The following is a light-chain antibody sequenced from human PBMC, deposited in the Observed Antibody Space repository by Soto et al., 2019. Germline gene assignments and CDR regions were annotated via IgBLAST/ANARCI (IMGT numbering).Light chain of an antibody. Sequence: EIVLTQSPGTLSLSPGERATLSCRASQSVSSNYLAWYQQKSGQAPRLLIYGASSRATGIPDRFSGSGSGTDFTLTISRLEPEDFAVYYCQQYGSSPWWFTFGPGTKVDIK. CDR3: QQYGSSPWWFT. CDR1: QSVSSNY. J-gene: IGKJ3*01. V-gene: IGKV3-20*01. CDR2: GAS.